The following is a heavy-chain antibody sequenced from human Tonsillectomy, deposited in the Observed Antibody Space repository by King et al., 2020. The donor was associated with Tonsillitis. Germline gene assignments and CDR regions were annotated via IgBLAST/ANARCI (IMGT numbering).Heavy chain of an antibody. CDR3: AKDWIANDY. Sequence: VQLVESGGGLVQPGGSLRLSCSASGFTFSYSAMTWVRQAPGKGLEWVSAMSGSGGSTYYADSVRGRFTISRDNSKNTLYLQMNSLRAEDTAVYYRAKDWIANDYWGQGTLVTVSS. CDR1: GFTFSYSA. D-gene: IGHD2-2*03. V-gene: IGHV3-23*04. CDR2: MSGSGGST. J-gene: IGHJ4*02.